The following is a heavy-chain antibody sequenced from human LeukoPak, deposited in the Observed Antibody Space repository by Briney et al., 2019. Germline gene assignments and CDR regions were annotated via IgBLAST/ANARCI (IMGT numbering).Heavy chain of an antibody. CDR2: IRYDGSNK. V-gene: IGHV3-30*02. CDR1: GFTFSSYG. J-gene: IGHJ6*03. D-gene: IGHD6-13*01. CDR3: AKDTMTAADVLGYYYYYMDV. Sequence: GGSLRLSCAASGFTFSSYGMHWVRQAPGKGLEWVAFIRYDGSNKYYADSVKGRFTISRDNSKNTLYLQMNSLRAEDTAAYYCAKDTMTAADVLGYYYYYMDVWGKGTTVTISS.